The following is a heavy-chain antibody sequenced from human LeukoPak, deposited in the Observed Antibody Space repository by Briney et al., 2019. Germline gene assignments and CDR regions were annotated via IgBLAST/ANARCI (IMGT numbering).Heavy chain of an antibody. J-gene: IGHJ5*02. CDR3: ARATATAFWFDP. CDR2: IYSGGST. Sequence: GGSLRLSCAASGFTVSSNYMSWVRQAPGKGLEWVSVIYSGGSTYYADSVKGRFTISRDNSKNTLYLQMNSLRAEDTAVYYCARATATAFWFDPWGQGTLVTVSS. V-gene: IGHV3-66*01. D-gene: IGHD2-21*02. CDR1: GFTVSSNY.